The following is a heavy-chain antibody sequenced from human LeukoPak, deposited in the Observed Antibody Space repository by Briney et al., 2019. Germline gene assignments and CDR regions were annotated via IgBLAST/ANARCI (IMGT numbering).Heavy chain of an antibody. J-gene: IGHJ5*02. D-gene: IGHD3-3*01. CDR3: ARSRFLEWSNNWFDP. CDR2: ISAYNGNT. Sequence: GASVKVSCKASGYTFTSYGISWVRQALGQGLEWMGWISAYNGNTNYAQKLQGRVTMTTDTSTSTAYMELRSLRSDDTAVYYCARSRFLEWSNNWFDPWGQGTLVTVSS. V-gene: IGHV1-18*01. CDR1: GYTFTSYG.